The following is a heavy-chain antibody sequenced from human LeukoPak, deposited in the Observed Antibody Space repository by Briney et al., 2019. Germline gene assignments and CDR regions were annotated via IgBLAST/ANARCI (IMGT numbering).Heavy chain of an antibody. Sequence: PVGSLRLSCAASGFTVNNNYMSWVRQAPGKRLEWVSVIYSSGSTYYADSVKGRFTISRDISKNSLYLQMTSLRAEDTAVYYCARDLGYYASSANWGQGTLVTVSS. CDR1: GFTVNNNY. D-gene: IGHD3-22*01. V-gene: IGHV3-53*01. CDR2: IYSSGST. J-gene: IGHJ4*02. CDR3: ARDLGYYASSAN.